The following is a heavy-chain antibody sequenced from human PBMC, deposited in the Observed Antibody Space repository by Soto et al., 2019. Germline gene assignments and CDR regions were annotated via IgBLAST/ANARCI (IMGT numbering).Heavy chain of an antibody. Sequence: ETLSLTCTVSGGSVSSHSYYWNWIRQPPAKGLEWIGYIYYSGSTNYNPSLKSRVTISVDTSKNQFSLKLNSVTAADTAVYYCARAGYYGSGSYDYWGQGTLVTVSS. V-gene: IGHV4-61*01. D-gene: IGHD3-10*01. J-gene: IGHJ4*02. CDR3: ARAGYYGSGSYDY. CDR1: GGSVSSHSYY. CDR2: IYYSGST.